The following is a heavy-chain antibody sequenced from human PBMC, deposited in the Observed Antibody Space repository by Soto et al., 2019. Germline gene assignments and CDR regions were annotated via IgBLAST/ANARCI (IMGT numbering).Heavy chain of an antibody. CDR1: GFSLTSPGMC. J-gene: IGHJ6*02. V-gene: IGHV2-70*13. Sequence: SGPTLVNPTETLTLTCNFSGFSLTSPGMCVSWIRQSPGKALEWLALIERDDDDKYYSTSLKTRITISKDTRKNQVVLTMANMEPADTSTYYCARSISGPRTFNGMDVWGQGTTVTVSS. D-gene: IGHD1-20*01. CDR2: IERDDDDK. CDR3: ARSISGPRTFNGMDV.